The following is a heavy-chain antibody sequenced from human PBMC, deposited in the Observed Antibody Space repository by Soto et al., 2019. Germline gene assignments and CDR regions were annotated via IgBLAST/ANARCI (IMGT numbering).Heavy chain of an antibody. D-gene: IGHD6-6*01. CDR2: INHSGST. CDR1: GGSISSSSYY. J-gene: IGHJ6*02. Sequence: SETLSLTCTVSGGSISSSSYYWSWIRQPPGRGLEWIGEINHSGSTNYNPSLKGRVTISVDTSKNQFSLKLSSVPAADTAVYYSARKPTSSIAARPGIYGMDVWGQGTTVTV. CDR3: ARKPTSSIAARPGIYGMDV. V-gene: IGHV4-39*07.